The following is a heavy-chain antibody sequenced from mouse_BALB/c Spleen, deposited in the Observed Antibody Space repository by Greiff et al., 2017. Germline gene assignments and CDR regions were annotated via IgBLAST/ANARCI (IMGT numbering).Heavy chain of an antibody. CDR1: GFSLTSYG. J-gene: IGHJ2*01. V-gene: IGHV2-9*02. CDR2: IWAGGST. CDR3: ARGGHRYDGFDD. Sequence: QVQLKESGPGLVAPSQSLSITCTVSGFSLTSYGVHWVRQPPGKGLEWLGVIWAGGSTNYNSALMSRLSISKDNSKSQVFLKMNSLQTDDTAMYYCARGGHRYDGFDDWGQGTTLTVSS. D-gene: IGHD2-14*01.